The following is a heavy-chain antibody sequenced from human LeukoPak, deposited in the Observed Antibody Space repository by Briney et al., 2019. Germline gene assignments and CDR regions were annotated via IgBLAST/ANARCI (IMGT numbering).Heavy chain of an antibody. V-gene: IGHV1-46*01. D-gene: IGHD6-13*01. J-gene: IGHJ6*03. Sequence: GASVKVSCKASGYTFTSYHIHWVRQAPGQGLEWMGIINPSGGRTRYAQKFQGRVTMTRDMSTSTVYMQLRSLRSEDTAVYYCARLGPGIAAAGIGSYYYYYMDVWGKGTTVTISS. CDR2: INPSGGRT. CDR3: ARLGPGIAAAGIGSYYYYYMDV. CDR1: GYTFTSYH.